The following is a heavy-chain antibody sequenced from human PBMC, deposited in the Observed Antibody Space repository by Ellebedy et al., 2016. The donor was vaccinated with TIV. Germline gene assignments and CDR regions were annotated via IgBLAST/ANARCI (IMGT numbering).Heavy chain of an antibody. J-gene: IGHJ6*02. CDR2: IYHSGST. CDR3: ARGSNGYYYGMDV. CDR1: GGSISSSNW. D-gene: IGHD6-19*01. Sequence: SETLSLTCAVSGGSISSSNWWSWVRQPPGKGLEWIGEIYHSGSTNYNPSLKSRVTISVDTSKNQFSLKLSSVTAADTAVYYCARGSNGYYYGMDVWGQGTTVTVSS. V-gene: IGHV4-4*02.